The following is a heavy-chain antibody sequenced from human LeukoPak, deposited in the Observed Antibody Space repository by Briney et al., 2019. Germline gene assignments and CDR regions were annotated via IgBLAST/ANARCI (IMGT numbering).Heavy chain of an antibody. Sequence: PGGSLRLSCAVSGITLSNYGMSWVRQAPGKGLEWVAGISDSGGRTNYADSVTGRFTLSRDNAKNSLYLQMNSLRAEDTAVYYCARADYDFGGGWQDSYWYFDLWGRGTLVTVSS. CDR1: GITLSNYG. D-gene: IGHD3-3*01. CDR3: ARADYDFGGGWQDSYWYFDL. V-gene: IGHV3-23*01. J-gene: IGHJ2*01. CDR2: ISDSGGRT.